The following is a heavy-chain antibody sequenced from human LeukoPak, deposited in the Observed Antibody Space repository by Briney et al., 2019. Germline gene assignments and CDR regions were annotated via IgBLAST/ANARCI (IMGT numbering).Heavy chain of an antibody. Sequence: ASVKVSCKTSRDTFISYAIGWVRQAPGQGLEWMGGIIPMFGTSNYAQKFQGRVTITTDESTSTVYMELSSLRSEDTAVYYCARVYGDTQMATIEYYFDYWGQGTLVTVSS. J-gene: IGHJ4*02. CDR3: ARVYGDTQMATIEYYFDY. V-gene: IGHV1-69*05. D-gene: IGHD5-24*01. CDR2: IIPMFGTS. CDR1: RDTFISYA.